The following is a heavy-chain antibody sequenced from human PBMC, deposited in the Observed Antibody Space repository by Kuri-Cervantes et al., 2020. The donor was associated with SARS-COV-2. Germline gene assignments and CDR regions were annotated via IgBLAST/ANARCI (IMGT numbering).Heavy chain of an antibody. CDR2: MNPNSGNT. D-gene: IGHD6-19*01. CDR3: ASMGDSSAYDI. Sequence: ASVKVSCKASGYTFTSYDINWVRQATGQGLEWMGWMNPNSGNTGYAQKFQGRVTMTRNTSISTSYMVLSSLRSEDTSVYYCASMGDSSAYDIWGQGTMVTVSS. J-gene: IGHJ3*02. V-gene: IGHV1-8*01. CDR1: GYTFTSYD.